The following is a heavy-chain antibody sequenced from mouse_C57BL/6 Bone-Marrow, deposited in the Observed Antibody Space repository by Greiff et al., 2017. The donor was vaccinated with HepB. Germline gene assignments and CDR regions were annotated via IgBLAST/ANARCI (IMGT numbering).Heavy chain of an antibody. V-gene: IGHV5-9-1*02. J-gene: IGHJ1*03. Sequence: EVQGVESGEGLVKPGGSLKLSCAASGFTFSSYALSWVRQTPEKRLEWVAYISSGGDYISYADTVKGRFTISRDTARNTLYLQMSSLKSEDTAMYYCTRDPLIYYGNVDVWGTGTTVTVSS. CDR3: TRDPLIYYGNVDV. D-gene: IGHD2-1*01. CDR1: GFTFSSYA. CDR2: ISSGGDYI.